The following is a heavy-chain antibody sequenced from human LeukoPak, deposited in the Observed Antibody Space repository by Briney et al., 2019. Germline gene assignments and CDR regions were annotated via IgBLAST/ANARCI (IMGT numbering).Heavy chain of an antibody. D-gene: IGHD5-18*01. CDR1: GGSISSSSYY. CDR3: ARVPTANGLDY. CDR2: MYSSGST. V-gene: IGHV4-39*07. J-gene: IGHJ4*02. Sequence: SETLSLTCTVSGGSISSSSYYWGWIRQPPGKGLEWIGSMYSSGSTYYNPSLKSRVTISVDTSKNQFSLKLSSVTAADTAVYYCARVPTANGLDYWGQGTLVTVSS.